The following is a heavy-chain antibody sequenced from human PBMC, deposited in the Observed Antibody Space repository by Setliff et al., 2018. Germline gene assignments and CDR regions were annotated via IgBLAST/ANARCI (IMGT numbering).Heavy chain of an antibody. Sequence: SETLSLTCTVSGGSISSHYWSWIRQPPGKGLEWIGSIYYSGSTNYNPSLKSRVTISVDTSKNQFSLKLSSVTAADTAVYYCARVLEDIVVVPAALIDYWGQGTLVTVSS. CDR2: IYYSGST. CDR1: GGSISSHY. V-gene: IGHV4-59*11. J-gene: IGHJ4*02. D-gene: IGHD2-2*01. CDR3: ARVLEDIVVVPAALIDY.